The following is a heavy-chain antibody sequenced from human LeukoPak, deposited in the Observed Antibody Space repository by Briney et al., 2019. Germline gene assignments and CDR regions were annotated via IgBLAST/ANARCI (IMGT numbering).Heavy chain of an antibody. J-gene: IGHJ4*02. D-gene: IGHD4-17*01. CDR2: IYTSGST. CDR1: GGSISSDY. Sequence: PSETLSLTCTVSGGSISSDYWSWFRQPPRKGLEWIGRIYTSGSTNYNPSLKSRVTMSVDTSKTHFSLTLSSVTAAATAVSYCAREDYGAGLGFDYWGQGTLVTVSS. CDR3: AREDYGAGLGFDY. V-gene: IGHV4-4*07.